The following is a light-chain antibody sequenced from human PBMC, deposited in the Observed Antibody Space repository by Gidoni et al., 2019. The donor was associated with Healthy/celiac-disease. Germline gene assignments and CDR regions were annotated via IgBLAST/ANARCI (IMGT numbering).Light chain of an antibody. J-gene: IGKJ2*01. Sequence: PGERATLSCRASQSVSSYLAWYQQKPGQAPRLLIYDASNRATGIPARFSGSGSGTDFTLTISSLEPEDFAVYYCQQRSNWPPMYTFGQGTKLEIK. CDR3: QQRSNWPPMYT. V-gene: IGKV3-11*01. CDR1: QSVSSY. CDR2: DAS.